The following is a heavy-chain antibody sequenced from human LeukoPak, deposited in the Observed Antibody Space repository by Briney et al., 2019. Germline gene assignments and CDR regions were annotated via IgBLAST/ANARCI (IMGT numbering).Heavy chain of an antibody. CDR2: ISSSGRTK. CDR1: GFTFSSYG. V-gene: IGHV3-48*03. D-gene: IGHD3-22*01. CDR3: ARGYDSDAFDI. J-gene: IGHJ3*02. Sequence: TGGSLRLSCAASGFTFSSYGMNWVRQAPGKGLEWVSYISSSGRTKYYADSVKGRFTISRDNAKNSLYLQMNSLRAEDTALYYCARGYDSDAFDIWGQGTMATVSS.